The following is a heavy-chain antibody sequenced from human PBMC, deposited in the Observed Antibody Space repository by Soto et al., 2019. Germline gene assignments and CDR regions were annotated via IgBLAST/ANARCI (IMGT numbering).Heavy chain of an antibody. CDR2: ISAYNGNT. CDR1: GYTFTSYG. V-gene: IGHV1-18*04. D-gene: IGHD2-2*01. CDR3: ATDPLDCISTSWYGVRWYYYYGIDF. J-gene: IGHJ6*02. Sequence: QVQLVQSGAEVKKPGASVKVYCKASGYTFTSYGLSWVRQAPGQGLEWMGWISAYNGNTNYAQKLQGRVTMTTDTSTSTVYMVLRRLTSVAAALYYCATDPLDCISTSWYGVRWYYYYGIDFWGQWTTVTVSS.